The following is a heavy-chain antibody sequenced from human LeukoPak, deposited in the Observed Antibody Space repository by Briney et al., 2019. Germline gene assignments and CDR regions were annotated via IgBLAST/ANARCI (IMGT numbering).Heavy chain of an antibody. CDR1: GGSLSSGGHY. V-gene: IGHV4-31*03. D-gene: IGHD4-17*01. CDR2: IYYTGNT. Sequence: NSSETLSLTCTVSGGSLSSGGHYWSWTRQLPGMGLEWIGHIYYTGNTNCNPSLKSRVTISVDTSKNQFSLKMNSVSAADTAVYFCARSRQHDYGDEEGGSGYFDYWGRGVLVTVSS. J-gene: IGHJ4*02. CDR3: ARSRQHDYGDEEGGSGYFDY.